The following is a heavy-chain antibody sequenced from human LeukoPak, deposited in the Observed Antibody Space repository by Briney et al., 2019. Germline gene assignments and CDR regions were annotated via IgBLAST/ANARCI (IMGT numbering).Heavy chain of an antibody. Sequence: SQTLSLTCTVSGGSISSGDYYWIWIRRPPGKGLEWIGYIYYTGSSYYNPSLKSRVSISVDTSKNQFSLNLNSVTAADTAVYYCARGRVYYYGSGRSNNWFDPWGQGTLVTVSS. CDR2: IYYTGSS. CDR3: ARGRVYYYGSGRSNNWFDP. V-gene: IGHV4-30-4*01. J-gene: IGHJ5*02. D-gene: IGHD3-10*01. CDR1: GGSISSGDYY.